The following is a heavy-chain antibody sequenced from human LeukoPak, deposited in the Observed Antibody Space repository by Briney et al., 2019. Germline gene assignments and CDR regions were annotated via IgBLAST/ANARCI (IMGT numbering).Heavy chain of an antibody. CDR2: INHSGST. D-gene: IGHD3-22*01. CDR1: GGSFSGYY. CDR3: ARDVYYYDSSGYYPFDY. V-gene: IGHV4-34*01. J-gene: IGHJ4*02. Sequence: SSVTLSPTCAVYGGSFSGYYWSWIRQPPGKGLEWIGEINHSGSTNYNPSLKSRVTISVDTSKNQFSLKLSSVTAADTAVYYCARDVYYYDSSGYYPFDYWGQGTLVTVSS.